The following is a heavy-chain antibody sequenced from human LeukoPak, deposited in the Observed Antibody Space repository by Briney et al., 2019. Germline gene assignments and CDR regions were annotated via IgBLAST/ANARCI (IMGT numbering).Heavy chain of an antibody. J-gene: IGHJ4*02. Sequence: SETLSLTCTVSGGSISSFYWSWIRQPPGKGLEWIGYIFNSGTTNYNPSLKSRVTISVDTSKNQFSLKLSSVTAADTAVYYCAREVYCTSTRCTDYWGQGNLVTVSS. CDR2: IFNSGTT. CDR1: GGSISSFY. CDR3: AREVYCTSTRCTDY. D-gene: IGHD2-2*01. V-gene: IGHV4-59*01.